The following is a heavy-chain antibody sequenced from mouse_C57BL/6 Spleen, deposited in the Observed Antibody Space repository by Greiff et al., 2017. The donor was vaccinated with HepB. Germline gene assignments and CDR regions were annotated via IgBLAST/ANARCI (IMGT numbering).Heavy chain of an antibody. CDR3: ARHEDHPYYGSSPYAMDY. CDR2: FYPGSGSI. Sequence: QVQLQQSGAELVKPGASVKLSCKASGYTFTEYTIHWVKQRSGQGLEWIGWFYPGSGSIKYNEKFKDKATLTADKSSSTVYMELSRLTSEDSAVYFCARHEDHPYYGSSPYAMDYWGQGTSVTVSS. V-gene: IGHV1-62-2*01. J-gene: IGHJ4*01. D-gene: IGHD1-1*01. CDR1: GYTFTEYT.